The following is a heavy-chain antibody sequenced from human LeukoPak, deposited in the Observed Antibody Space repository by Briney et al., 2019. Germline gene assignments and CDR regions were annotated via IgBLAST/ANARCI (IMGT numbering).Heavy chain of an antibody. D-gene: IGHD3-10*01. Sequence: GGSLRLSCAASGFTFSSYAMSWVRQAPGKGLEWIGRIGFSTDGGPTDYAAPVNGRFTISRDNSKNTLYLQMTSLKTEDTAVYYCTTGAYYYGSGTYLGWGQGTLVTVSS. J-gene: IGHJ4*02. CDR2: IGFSTDGGPT. CDR3: TTGAYYYGSGTYLG. CDR1: GFTFSSYA. V-gene: IGHV3-15*04.